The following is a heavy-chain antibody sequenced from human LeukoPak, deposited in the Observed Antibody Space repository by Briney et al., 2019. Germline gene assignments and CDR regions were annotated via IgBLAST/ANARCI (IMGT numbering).Heavy chain of an antibody. Sequence: ASVKVSCKASGDTFTSDYIHWVRQAPGQGLEWMGVINRSGGNTFYTQKFQGRVTMTTDMSTSTVYMELSSLRCDDTAVYYCARDDYGGNSGLFDYWGHGTPVTVSS. V-gene: IGHV1-46*01. CDR2: INRSGGNT. J-gene: IGHJ4*01. CDR1: GDTFTSDY. D-gene: IGHD4-23*01. CDR3: ARDDYGGNSGLFDY.